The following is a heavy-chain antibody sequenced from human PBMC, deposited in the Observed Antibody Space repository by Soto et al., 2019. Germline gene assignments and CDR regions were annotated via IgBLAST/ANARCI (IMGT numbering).Heavy chain of an antibody. CDR2: ISGSGGST. D-gene: IGHD3-10*01. J-gene: IGHJ6*02. Sequence: GGSLRLSCAASGFTFSSYAMSWVRQAPGKGLEWVSAISGSGGSTYYADSVKGRFTISRDNSKNTLYLQMNSLRAEDTAVYYCAKGNLYGSGSYYYYYYGMDVWGQGTTVTVSS. CDR1: GFTFSSYA. V-gene: IGHV3-23*01. CDR3: AKGNLYGSGSYYYYYYGMDV.